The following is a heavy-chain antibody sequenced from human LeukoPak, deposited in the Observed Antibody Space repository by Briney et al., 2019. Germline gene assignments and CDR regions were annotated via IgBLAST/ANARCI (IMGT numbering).Heavy chain of an antibody. CDR1: GGSISSYF. V-gene: IGHV4-4*07. Sequence: PSETLSLTCNVSGGSISSYFWSWIRQPAGKGLEWIGRFYTSGTNYNPSLQSRVTMSVDTSKNQFSLRLSSVTAADTAVYYCARALSYSSGYFDYWGQGTLITVSS. D-gene: IGHD6-25*01. J-gene: IGHJ4*02. CDR2: FYTSGT. CDR3: ARALSYSSGYFDY.